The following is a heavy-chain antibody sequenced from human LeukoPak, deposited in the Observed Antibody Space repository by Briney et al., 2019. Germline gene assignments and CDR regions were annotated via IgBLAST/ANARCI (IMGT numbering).Heavy chain of an antibody. D-gene: IGHD2-2*02. V-gene: IGHV3-48*01. J-gene: IGHJ4*02. CDR1: GFTFSSYI. CDR2: INNSSSTI. CDR3: ARDHGYQLLYGSTDY. Sequence: GGALRLSCAACGFTFSSYIMNGVRPAPGKGGEWVSYINNSSSTIYYEDSLKGRLIVSRDNAKNSLYLQMNSLRAENTAVYYCARDHGYQLLYGSTDYWRQGSLATDCS.